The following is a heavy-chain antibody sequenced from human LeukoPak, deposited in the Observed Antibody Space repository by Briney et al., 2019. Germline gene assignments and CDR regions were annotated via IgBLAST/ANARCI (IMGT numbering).Heavy chain of an antibody. CDR3: AKTFYSSGYPIDY. Sequence: GGSLRLSCAASGFTFSSYAMSWVHQAPGKGLEWVSAISGSGGSTYYADSVKGRFTISRDNSKNTLYLQMNSLRAEDTAVYYCAKTFYSSGYPIDYWGQGTLVTVSS. CDR1: GFTFSSYA. J-gene: IGHJ4*02. V-gene: IGHV3-23*01. D-gene: IGHD3-22*01. CDR2: ISGSGGST.